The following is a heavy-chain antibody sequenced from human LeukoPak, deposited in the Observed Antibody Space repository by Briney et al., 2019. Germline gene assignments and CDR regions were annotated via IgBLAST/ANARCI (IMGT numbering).Heavy chain of an antibody. CDR2: IYPDDSNT. D-gene: IGHD3-10*01. J-gene: IGHJ5*02. V-gene: IGHV5-51*01. CDR3: ARRRGASGTVNWFDP. CDR1: GYSFTTYW. Sequence: GESLKISRETSGYSFTTYWIGWVRQRPGTGLEWVGTIYPDDSNTRYSPSFQGQVAISADRSIRTAYLKWNSLKASDTGMYYCARRRGASGTVNWFDPWGQGTLVTVSS.